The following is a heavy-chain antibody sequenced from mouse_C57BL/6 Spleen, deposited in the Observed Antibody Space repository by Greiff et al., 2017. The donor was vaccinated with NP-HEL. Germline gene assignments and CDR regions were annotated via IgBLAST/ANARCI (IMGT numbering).Heavy chain of an antibody. J-gene: IGHJ1*03. V-gene: IGHV5-16*01. CDR1: GFTFSDYY. D-gene: IGHD2-3*01. CDR2: INYDGSST. Sequence: EVKLMESEGGLVQPGRSMKLSCTASGFTFSDYYMAWVRQVPEKGLEWVANINYDGSSTYYLDSLKSRFIISRDNAKNILYQQMRSLNSEDTATSYCARDLGGYSAYFAVWGTGTTVTVSS. CDR3: ARDLGGYSAYFAV.